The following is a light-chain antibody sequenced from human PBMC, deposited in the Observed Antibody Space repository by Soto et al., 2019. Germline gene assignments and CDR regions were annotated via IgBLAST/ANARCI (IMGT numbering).Light chain of an antibody. CDR3: QQYNNSPLT. V-gene: IGKV3-15*01. Sequence: EIVMTQSPATLSVSPGERATLSCRASQSVSSNLAWYQQKPGQAPRLLIYGASTRATGIPARFSGSGSGIEFTLTISSLQSEDFAVYYCQQYNNSPLTFGGGTKVDIK. CDR2: GAS. CDR1: QSVSSN. J-gene: IGKJ4*01.